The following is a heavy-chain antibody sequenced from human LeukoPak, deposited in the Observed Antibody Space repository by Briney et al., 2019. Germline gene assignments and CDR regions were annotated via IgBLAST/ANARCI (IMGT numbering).Heavy chain of an antibody. J-gene: IGHJ4*02. D-gene: IGHD5-18*01. Sequence: GGSLRLSCVASGFTFSSYAMSWVRQAPGKGLEWVSTISGSGGSTYYADSVKGRFTISRDNSKSTLNLQMNGLRAEDTAVYYCAKGEYSYGYLFDYWGQGTLVTVSS. CDR1: GFTFSSYA. CDR3: AKGEYSYGYLFDY. V-gene: IGHV3-23*01. CDR2: ISGSGGST.